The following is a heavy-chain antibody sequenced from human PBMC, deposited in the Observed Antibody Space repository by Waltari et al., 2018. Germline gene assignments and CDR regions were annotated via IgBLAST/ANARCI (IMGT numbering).Heavy chain of an antibody. CDR2: IYTSGRT. D-gene: IGHD2-8*01. V-gene: IGHV4-4*07. CDR3: AREYSCTNGVCSRDY. Sequence: QVQLQESGPGLVKPSETLSLTCTVSGGSISSYYWSWIRQPAGKGLEWIGRIYTSGRTNYNPSLKSRVTMSVDTYKNQFSLKLSSVTAADTAVYYCAREYSCTNGVCSRDYWGQGTLVTVSS. CDR1: GGSISSYY. J-gene: IGHJ4*02.